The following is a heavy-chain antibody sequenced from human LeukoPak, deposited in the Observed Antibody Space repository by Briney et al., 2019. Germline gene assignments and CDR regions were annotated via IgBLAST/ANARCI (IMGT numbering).Heavy chain of an antibody. CDR3: ARGMVATLIYYYYYMDV. D-gene: IGHD5-12*01. V-gene: IGHV1-69*05. CDR1: GGTFSSYA. J-gene: IGHJ6*03. Sequence: SVKVSCKASGGTFSSYAISWVRQAPGQGLEWMGGIIPIFGTANYAQKFQGRVTITTDESTSTAYMELSSLRSEGTAVYYCARGMVATLIYYYYYMDVWGKGTTVTVSS. CDR2: IIPIFGTA.